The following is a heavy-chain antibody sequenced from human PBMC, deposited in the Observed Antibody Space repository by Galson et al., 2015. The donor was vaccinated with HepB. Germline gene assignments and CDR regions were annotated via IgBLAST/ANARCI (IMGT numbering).Heavy chain of an antibody. CDR3: ARDTDIVVVPAAIRESEGEYYYGMDV. J-gene: IGHJ6*02. CDR1: GFTFSSYA. Sequence: SLRLSCAASGFTFSSYAMSWVRQAPGKGLEWVSAISGSGGSTYYADSVKGRFTISRDNSKNTLYLQMNSLRAEDTAVYYCARDTDIVVVPAAIRESEGEYYYGMDVWGQGTTVTVSS. V-gene: IGHV3-23*01. CDR2: ISGSGGST. D-gene: IGHD2-2*02.